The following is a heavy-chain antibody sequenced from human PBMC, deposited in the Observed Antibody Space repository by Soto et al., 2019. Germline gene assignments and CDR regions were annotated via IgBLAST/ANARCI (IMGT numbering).Heavy chain of an antibody. J-gene: IGHJ5*01. Sequence: QVQLLESGPGLVKPSQTLSLTCSVSGDSISNLDYFWAWIRQPPGQALEYIGYIYKSATTYYNPSFESRVAISVDTSKSQCSLNVTSVTAADTAVYCCARGRYCLTGRCFPNWFDSWGQGALVTVSS. D-gene: IGHD7-27*01. CDR3: ARGRYCLTGRCFPNWFDS. CDR1: GDSISNLDYF. V-gene: IGHV4-30-4*01. CDR2: IYKSATT.